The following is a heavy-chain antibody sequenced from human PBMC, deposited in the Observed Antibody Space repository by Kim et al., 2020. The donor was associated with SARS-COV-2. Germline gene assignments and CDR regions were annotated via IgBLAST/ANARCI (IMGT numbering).Heavy chain of an antibody. V-gene: IGHV4-31*03. Sequence: SETLSLTCTVSGGSISSGGYYWSWIRQHPRKGLEWIGYIYYSGSTYYNPSLNSRVTISVDTSKNQFSLKLSSVTAADTAVYYCARWDSSGYSNDYWGQGTLVTVSS. CDR1: GGSISSGGYY. J-gene: IGHJ4*02. D-gene: IGHD3-22*01. CDR2: IYYSGST. CDR3: ARWDSSGYSNDY.